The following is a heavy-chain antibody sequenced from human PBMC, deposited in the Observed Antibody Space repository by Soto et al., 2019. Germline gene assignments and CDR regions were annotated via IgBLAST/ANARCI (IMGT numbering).Heavy chain of an antibody. CDR2: ISAYNGNT. V-gene: IGHV1-18*01. D-gene: IGHD2-15*01. CDR1: GYTFTSYG. J-gene: IGHJ5*02. CDR3: ARSLGYCSGGSCYSAWFDP. Sequence: ASVKVSCKASGYTFTSYGISWVRQAPGQGLEWMGWISAYNGNTNHAQKLQGRVTMTTDTSTSTAYMELRSLRSDDTAVHYCARSLGYCSGGSCYSAWFDPWGQGTLVTVSS.